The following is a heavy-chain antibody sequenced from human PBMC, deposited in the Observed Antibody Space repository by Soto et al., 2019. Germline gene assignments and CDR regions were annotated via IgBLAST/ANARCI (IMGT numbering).Heavy chain of an antibody. V-gene: IGHV1-18*01. CDR2: ISAHNDNT. D-gene: IGHD1-1*01. CDR1: GYTFTSYG. Sequence: QVHLVQSGAEVRKPGASVKVSCKGSGYTFTSYGIAWVRQAPGQGLEWMGWISAHNDNTNYAQKVQGRVTVTRASSTGTAYMELRKLRSDDTAVYYCARGRYGDYWGQGALVTVSS. J-gene: IGHJ4*02. CDR3: ARGRYGDY.